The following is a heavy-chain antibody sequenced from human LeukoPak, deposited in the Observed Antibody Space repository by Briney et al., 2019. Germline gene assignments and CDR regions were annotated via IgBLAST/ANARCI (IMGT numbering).Heavy chain of an antibody. D-gene: IGHD1-26*01. V-gene: IGHV1-8*03. CDR3: ARDGAEWEPRYNWFDL. CDR1: GYTFISYN. J-gene: IGHJ5*02. Sequence: EASVKVSCKASGYTFISYNINWLRQATGQGLEWMGWVNPRSGDAGYLQKFQGRLTITRDSSIDTAYMELSSLRSEDTAVYYCARDGAEWEPRYNWFDLWGQGTLVTVSS. CDR2: VNPRSGDA.